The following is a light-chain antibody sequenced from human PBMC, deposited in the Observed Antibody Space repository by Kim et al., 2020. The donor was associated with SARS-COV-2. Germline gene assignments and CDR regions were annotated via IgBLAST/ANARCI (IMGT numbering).Light chain of an antibody. Sequence: PGQSVTISCTGTSSDVGGYNYVSWYQKHPGKAPKLMIYDVSKRPSGVPDRFSGSKSGNTASLTISGLQAEDEADYYCCSYAGSCVVFGGGTQLTVL. V-gene: IGLV2-11*01. CDR2: DVS. CDR3: CSYAGSCVV. J-gene: IGLJ2*01. CDR1: SSDVGGYNY.